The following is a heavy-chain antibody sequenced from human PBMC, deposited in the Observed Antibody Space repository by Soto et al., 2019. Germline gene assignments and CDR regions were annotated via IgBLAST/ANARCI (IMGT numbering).Heavy chain of an antibody. V-gene: IGHV3-30*18. CDR1: GFTFSSYG. Sequence: QPGGSLRLSCAASGFTFSSYGMHWVRQAPGKGLEWVAVISYDGSNKYYADSVKGRFTISRDNSKNTLYLQMNSLRAEDTAVYYCAKGFSYYYYYGMDVWGQGTTVTVSS. CDR2: ISYDGSNK. CDR3: AKGFSYYYYYGMDV. J-gene: IGHJ6*02.